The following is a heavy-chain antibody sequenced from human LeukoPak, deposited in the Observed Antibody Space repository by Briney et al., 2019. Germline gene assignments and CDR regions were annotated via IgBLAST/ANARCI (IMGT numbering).Heavy chain of an antibody. D-gene: IGHD1-26*01. V-gene: IGHV4-59*01. Sequence: SETLSLTWTVSGGSISSFCCSWIRQPPGKRLDWIGYIYYSGSTNYNPSLKSRFTISVDTAKNQLSLKLSSVTAADTAVYYCARGEVHGSYYFDFWGHGTLVTVSS. CDR2: IYYSGST. CDR3: ARGEVHGSYYFDF. CDR1: GGSISSFC. J-gene: IGHJ4*01.